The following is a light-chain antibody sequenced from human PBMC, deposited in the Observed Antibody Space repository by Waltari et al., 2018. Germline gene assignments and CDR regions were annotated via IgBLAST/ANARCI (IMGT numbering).Light chain of an antibody. V-gene: IGKV3-15*01. CDR1: QSINTN. CDR2: AAS. Sequence: EIVMTQSPGTLSMSPGERATLSWRASQSINTNLAWYQQKPGQSPRLVIYAASTRATGLPARFSGSGSGTEFTLTISSLQSEDVAVYYCQQYNDWPRTFGQGTKVEIK. CDR3: QQYNDWPRT. J-gene: IGKJ1*01.